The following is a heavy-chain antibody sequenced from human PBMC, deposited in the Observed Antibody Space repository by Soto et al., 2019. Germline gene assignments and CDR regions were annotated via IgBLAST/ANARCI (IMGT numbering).Heavy chain of an antibody. J-gene: IGHJ5*02. D-gene: IGHD4-4*01. V-gene: IGHV5-51*01. Sequence: CKGSGYSFTTYWIGWVRQMPGKGLEWMGIIYPGDSGTRYSPAFQGQVTISADKSISTAYLQWSSLKASDTATYYCARLATVGLDPWGQGTLVTVSS. CDR1: GYSFTTYW. CDR2: IYPGDSGT. CDR3: ARLATVGLDP.